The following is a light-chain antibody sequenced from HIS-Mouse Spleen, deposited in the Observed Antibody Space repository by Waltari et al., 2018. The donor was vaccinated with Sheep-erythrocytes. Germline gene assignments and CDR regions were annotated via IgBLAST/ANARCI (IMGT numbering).Light chain of an antibody. CDR3: GRWDSSLSAGV. Sequence: QSVSTQPPSVSAAPGQNGTIPCSGSSTNIGNNYVSWYQQLPGTAPKLHLYDHNKSPSGTPHRFSGSKSGTSGTLGITGRQTGDEADYECGRWDSSLSAGVLGGGTKLTVL. V-gene: IGLV1-51*01. J-gene: IGLJ2*01. CDR1: STNIGNNY. CDR2: DHN.